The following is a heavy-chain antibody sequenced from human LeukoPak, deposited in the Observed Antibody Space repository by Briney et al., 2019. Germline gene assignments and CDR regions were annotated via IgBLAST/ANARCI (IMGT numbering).Heavy chain of an antibody. CDR1: VFTFSTYS. CDR3: ARERVTTNDC. Sequence: GGSLRLSCAASVFTFSTYSMNWVRQAPGKGLEWVSYISSSNGTIYYADSVKGRFTISRDNAKNSLYLQMNSLGAEDTAVYYCARERVTTNDCWGQGTLVTVSS. V-gene: IGHV3-48*01. D-gene: IGHD5-18*01. CDR2: ISSSNGTI. J-gene: IGHJ4*02.